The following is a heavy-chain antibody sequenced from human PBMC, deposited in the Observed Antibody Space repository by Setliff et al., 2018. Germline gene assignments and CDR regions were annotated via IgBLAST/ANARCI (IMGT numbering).Heavy chain of an antibody. V-gene: IGHV2-70*17. D-gene: IGHD3-10*01. CDR1: GVSVSTDGMC. Sequence: SGPTLVNPTRTLTLTCTPSGVSVSTDGMCVSWVRQPPGKALEWLARIDWDDAKFYSPSLKTRLTISKDTSKNQVVLTMTNMDPGDTATYYCTRVLRGGRGIIFALDIWGQGTMVTVSS. CDR3: TRVLRGGRGIIFALDI. CDR2: IDWDDAK. J-gene: IGHJ3*02.